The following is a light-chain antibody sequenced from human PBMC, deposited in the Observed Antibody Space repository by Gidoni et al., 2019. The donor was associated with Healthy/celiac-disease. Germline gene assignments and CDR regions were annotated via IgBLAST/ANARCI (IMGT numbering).Light chain of an antibody. CDR3: QQYNNLPLT. J-gene: IGKJ4*01. CDR2: DAS. Sequence: DIHMTQSPSSLSASVGDRVTITCQASQDISNYLNWYQQKPGKATKLLIYDASNLETGVPSRFSGSGSGTDFTVTMSRLQPEDIATYYCQQYNNLPLTFGGGTKVEIK. V-gene: IGKV1-33*01. CDR1: QDISNY.